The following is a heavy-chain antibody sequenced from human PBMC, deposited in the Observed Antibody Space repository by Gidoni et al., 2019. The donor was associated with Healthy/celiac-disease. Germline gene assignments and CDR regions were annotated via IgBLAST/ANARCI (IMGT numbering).Heavy chain of an antibody. CDR1: GGSISSSRYY. V-gene: IGHV4-39*01. D-gene: IGHD6-13*01. CDR3: ARYSIAAAGREDWYFDL. Sequence: QLQLQESGPGLVKPSETLSLTCTVSGGSISSSRYYWGWIRQPPGKGLEWIGSIYYSGSTYYNPSLKSRVTISVDTSKNQFSLKLSSVTAADTAVYYCARYSIAAAGREDWYFDLWGRGTSGHCLL. J-gene: IGHJ2*01. CDR2: IYYSGST.